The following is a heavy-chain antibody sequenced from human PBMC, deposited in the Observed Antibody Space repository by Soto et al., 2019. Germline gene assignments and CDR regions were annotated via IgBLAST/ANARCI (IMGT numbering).Heavy chain of an antibody. V-gene: IGHV1-18*01. CDR3: ARVTYYYDSSGYYYNYYYGMDV. J-gene: IGHJ6*02. CDR1: GYTFTSYG. Sequence: GASVKVSCKASGYTFTSYGISWVRQAPGQGLEWMGWISAYNGNTNYAQKLQGRVTMTTDTSTSTAYMELRSLRSDDTAVYYCARVTYYYDSSGYYYNYYYGMDVWGQGTTVTVSS. D-gene: IGHD3-22*01. CDR2: ISAYNGNT.